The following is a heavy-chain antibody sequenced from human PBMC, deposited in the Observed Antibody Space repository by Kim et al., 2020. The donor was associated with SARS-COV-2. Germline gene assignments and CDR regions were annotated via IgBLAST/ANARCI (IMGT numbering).Heavy chain of an antibody. V-gene: IGHV4-34*01. Sequence: NPSLKSRVTISVDTSKNQFYLKLSSVTAADTAVYYCARTGLTGYPSAFDYWGQGTLVTVSS. D-gene: IGHD3-9*01. CDR3: ARTGLTGYPSAFDY. J-gene: IGHJ4*02.